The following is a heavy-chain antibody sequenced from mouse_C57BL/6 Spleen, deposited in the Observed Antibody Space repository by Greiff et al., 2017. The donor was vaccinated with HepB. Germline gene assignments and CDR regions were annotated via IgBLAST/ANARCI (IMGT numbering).Heavy chain of an antibody. Sequence: EVQLQQSGPELVKPGASVKISCKASGYTFTDYYMNWVKQSPGKSLEWIGDINTNNGGTSYNQKVKGKATLTVDKSSSTSYMQLRSLTSEDSAVYYCARWTTGFDYWGQGTTLTVSS. J-gene: IGHJ2*01. D-gene: IGHD2-13*01. CDR1: GYTFTDYY. CDR3: ARWTTGFDY. CDR2: INTNNGGT. V-gene: IGHV1-26*01.